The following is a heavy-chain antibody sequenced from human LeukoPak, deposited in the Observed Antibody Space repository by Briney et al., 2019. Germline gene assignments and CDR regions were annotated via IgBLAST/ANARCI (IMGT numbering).Heavy chain of an antibody. D-gene: IGHD3-10*01. V-gene: IGHV3-23*01. CDR3: AKDQCITMVRGVMSAFDI. CDR2: ISGSGGST. J-gene: IGHJ3*02. Sequence: GGSLRLSCAASGFTFSSYAMSWVRQAPGKGLEWVSAISGSGGSTYYADSVKGRFTISRDNSKNTPYLQMNSLRAEDTAVYYCAKDQCITMVRGVMSAFDIWGQGTMVTVSS. CDR1: GFTFSSYA.